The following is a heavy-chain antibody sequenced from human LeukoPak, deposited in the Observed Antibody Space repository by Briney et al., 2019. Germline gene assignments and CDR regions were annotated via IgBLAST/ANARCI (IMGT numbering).Heavy chain of an antibody. J-gene: IGHJ6*03. V-gene: IGHV3-53*01. CDR1: GFTFSDYY. CDR3: ARVQLVDYYYYSYMDV. CDR2: IYSGGST. Sequence: GGSLRLSCAASGFTFSDYYMSWIRQAPGKGLEWVSVIYSGGSTYYADSVKGRFTISRDNAKNSLYLQMNSLRAEDTALYYCARVQLVDYYYYSYMDVWGKGTTVTVSS. D-gene: IGHD6-6*01.